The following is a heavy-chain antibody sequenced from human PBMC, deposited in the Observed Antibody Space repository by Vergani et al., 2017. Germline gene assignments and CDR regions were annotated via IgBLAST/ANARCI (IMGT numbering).Heavy chain of an antibody. Sequence: QVQLVESGGGVVQPGRSLRLSCAASGFTFSSYGMHWVRQAPVKGLEWVAVISYDGSNKYYADSVKGRFTISRDNSKNTLYLQMNSLRAEDTAVYYCAKGNYGSGFWAYYYYYYMDVWGKGTTVTVSS. D-gene: IGHD3-10*01. CDR2: ISYDGSNK. J-gene: IGHJ6*03. CDR3: AKGNYGSGFWAYYYYYYMDV. CDR1: GFTFSSYG. V-gene: IGHV3-30*18.